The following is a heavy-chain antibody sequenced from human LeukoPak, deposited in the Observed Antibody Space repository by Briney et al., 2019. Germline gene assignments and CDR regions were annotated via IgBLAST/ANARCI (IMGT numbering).Heavy chain of an antibody. CDR1: GFTFSSYA. J-gene: IGHJ4*02. V-gene: IGHV3-30-3*01. Sequence: AGGSLRLSCAASGFTFSSYAMHWVRQAPGKGLEWVAVISYDGSNKYYADSVKGRFTISRDNSKNTLYLQMNSLRAEDTAVYYCAKEGRAARPFDYWGQGTLVTVSS. D-gene: IGHD6-6*01. CDR2: ISYDGSNK. CDR3: AKEGRAARPFDY.